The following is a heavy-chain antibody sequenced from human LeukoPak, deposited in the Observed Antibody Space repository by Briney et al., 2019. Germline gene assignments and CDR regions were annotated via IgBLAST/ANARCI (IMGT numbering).Heavy chain of an antibody. V-gene: IGHV4-4*07. D-gene: IGHD6-25*01. CDR3: ARESGSMRWFDP. CDR2: MSTSGNS. Sequence: SETLSLTCTASGGSISGYYWSWIRQPAGKGLEWIGRMSTSGNSNYIPSLVSRVTMSVDTSKNQFSLNLSSVTAADTAVYYCARESGSMRWFDPWGQGTLLTVSS. CDR1: GGSISGYY. J-gene: IGHJ5*02.